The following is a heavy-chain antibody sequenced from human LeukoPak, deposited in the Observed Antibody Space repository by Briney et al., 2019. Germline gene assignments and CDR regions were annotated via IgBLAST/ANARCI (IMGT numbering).Heavy chain of an antibody. CDR1: GFTFSSYA. J-gene: IGHJ5*02. V-gene: IGHV3-23*01. CDR2: ISGSGGST. D-gene: IGHD2-8*01. Sequence: GGSLRLSCAASGFTFSSYAMSWVRQAPGKGLEWVSAISGSGGSTFYADSVKGRFTMSRDNSKNTLYLQMNSLRAEDTAVYYCAKEASYCTNGVCYSRIFDTWGQGTLVTASS. CDR3: AKEASYCTNGVCYSRIFDT.